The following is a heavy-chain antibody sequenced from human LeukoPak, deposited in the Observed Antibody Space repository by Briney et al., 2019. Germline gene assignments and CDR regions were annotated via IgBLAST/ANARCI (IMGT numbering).Heavy chain of an antibody. V-gene: IGHV3-30*04. J-gene: IGHJ4*02. CDR3: AKDSGSSGYPRGFDY. Sequence: GGSLRLSCAASGFTFSTYAMHWVRQAPGKGLEWVAVIPYDGSNKYYADSVKGRFTISRDNSKNTLYLQMNSLRVEDTAVYYCAKDSGSSGYPRGFDYWGQGTLVTVSS. CDR1: GFTFSTYA. D-gene: IGHD3-22*01. CDR2: IPYDGSNK.